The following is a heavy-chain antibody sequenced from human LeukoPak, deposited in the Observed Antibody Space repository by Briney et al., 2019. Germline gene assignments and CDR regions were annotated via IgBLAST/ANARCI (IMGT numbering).Heavy chain of an antibody. Sequence: PGGSLRLSCAASGFTVSSNYMSWVRQAPGKGLEWVSVIYSGGSTYYADSVKGRFTISRDNSKNTLYLQMNSLRAEDTAVYYCARFLYSSGPDYWGQGTLVTVSS. J-gene: IGHJ4*02. CDR1: GFTVSSNY. CDR2: IYSGGST. V-gene: IGHV3-66*01. D-gene: IGHD6-19*01. CDR3: ARFLYSSGPDY.